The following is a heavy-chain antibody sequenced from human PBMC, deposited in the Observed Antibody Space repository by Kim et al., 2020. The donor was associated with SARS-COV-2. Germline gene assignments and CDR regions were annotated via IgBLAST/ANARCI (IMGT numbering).Heavy chain of an antibody. CDR1: GYSFTSNW. CDR3: ARHHGWEVSNWGGSSFDY. V-gene: IGHV5-51*01. J-gene: IGHJ4*01. Sequence: GESLKISCKGSGYSFTSNWIAWVRQMPGRGLEWMGVIFPGDSDTRYSPSFEGQVTISADKSISTAYLQWSSLKASDTAMHFCARHHGWEVSNWGGSSFDY. CDR2: IFPGDSDT. D-gene: IGHD7-27*01.